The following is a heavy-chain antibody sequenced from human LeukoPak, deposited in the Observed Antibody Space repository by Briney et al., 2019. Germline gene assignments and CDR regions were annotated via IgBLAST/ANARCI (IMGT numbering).Heavy chain of an antibody. D-gene: IGHD3-22*01. Sequence: SGTLSLTCAVSGGSISSSNWWSWVRQPPGKGLEWIGEIYHSGSTNYNPSLKSRVTISVDKSKNQFSLKLSSVTAADTAVYYCARVPKITYYYDSSGYYDFDYWGQGTLVTVSS. J-gene: IGHJ4*02. CDR1: GGSISSSNW. CDR2: IYHSGST. V-gene: IGHV4-4*02. CDR3: ARVPKITYYYDSSGYYDFDY.